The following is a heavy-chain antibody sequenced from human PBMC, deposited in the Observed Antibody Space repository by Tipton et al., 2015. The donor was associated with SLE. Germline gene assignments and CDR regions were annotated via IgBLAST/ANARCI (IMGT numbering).Heavy chain of an antibody. J-gene: IGHJ5*02. CDR2: IYTSGST. D-gene: IGHD6-13*01. V-gene: IGHV4-61*09. Sequence: TLSLTCTVSGGSISSGSYYWSWIRQPAGKGLEWIGYIYTSGSTNYNPSLKSRVTISVDTSKNQFSLKLSSVTAADTAVYYCARSNPDIYSSSWYVGFDPWGQGTLVTVSS. CDR3: ARSNPDIYSSSWYVGFDP. CDR1: GGSISSGSYY.